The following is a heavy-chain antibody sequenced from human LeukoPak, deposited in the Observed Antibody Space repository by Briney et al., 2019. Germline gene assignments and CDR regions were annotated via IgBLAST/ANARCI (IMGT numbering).Heavy chain of an antibody. D-gene: IGHD6-19*01. V-gene: IGHV4-30-4*08. Sequence: PSETLSLTCTVSGGSISSGDYFWSWIRQPPGKGLEWIGYAYYSGNTYYNPSLQSRVYISVDTSRNQFSLKLSSVTAADTAVYYCASRRAVAAYYYYYMDVWGKGTTVTVSS. CDR3: ASRRAVAAYYYYYMDV. CDR1: GGSISSGDYF. CDR2: AYYSGNT. J-gene: IGHJ6*03.